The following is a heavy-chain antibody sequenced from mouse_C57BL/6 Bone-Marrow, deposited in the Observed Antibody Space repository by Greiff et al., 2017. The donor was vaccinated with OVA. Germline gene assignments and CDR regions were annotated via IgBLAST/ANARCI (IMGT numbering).Heavy chain of an antibody. CDR1: GYAFSSYW. J-gene: IGHJ2*01. CDR2: IYPGDGDT. V-gene: IGHV1-80*01. CDR3: ARVYF. Sequence: VHLVESGAELVKPGASVEISCKASGYAFSSYWMNWVKQRPGKGREWIGRIYPGDGDTNYNGKFKGKATLTADKSSSTAYMQLSSLTSEDSAVYFCARVYFWGQGTTLTVSS.